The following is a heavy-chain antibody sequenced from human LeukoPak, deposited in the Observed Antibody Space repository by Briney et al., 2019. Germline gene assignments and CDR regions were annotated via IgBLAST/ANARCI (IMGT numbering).Heavy chain of an antibody. J-gene: IGHJ1*01. V-gene: IGHV4-39*01. D-gene: IGHD1-7*01. Sequence: SETLSLTCTVSGGSIRGSSYYWGWIRQPPGKGLECVGNIYPTGTTYYNPSLKSRVTISIDTSKSQFSLRLSSVTAADTAVYYCVQNIPGTIEHWGQGTLVTVSS. CDR2: IYPTGTT. CDR1: GGSIRGSSYY. CDR3: VQNIPGTIEH.